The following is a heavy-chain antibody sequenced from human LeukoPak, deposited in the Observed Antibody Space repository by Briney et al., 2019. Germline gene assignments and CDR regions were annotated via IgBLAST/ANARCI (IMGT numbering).Heavy chain of an antibody. CDR3: AKDLARSDGSYGRCHPFDD. Sequence: PGGSLRLSCAASASTFINYDMSWVRQAPGKGLEWVSSINGNGINTYYADSVKGRFTISRDNSKNTLFLQMNSLRAEDTAVYYCAKDLARSDGSYGRCHPFDDWGQGTLVTVSS. CDR1: ASTFINYD. D-gene: IGHD2-15*01. V-gene: IGHV3-23*01. J-gene: IGHJ4*02. CDR2: INGNGINT.